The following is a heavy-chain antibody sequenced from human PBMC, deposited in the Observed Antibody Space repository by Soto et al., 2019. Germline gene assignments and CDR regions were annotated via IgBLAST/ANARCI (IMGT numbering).Heavy chain of an antibody. V-gene: IGHV4-59*01. D-gene: IGHD2-15*01. Sequence: SETLSLTCTVSGGSISSYYWSWIRRPPGKGLEWIGYIYYSGSTNYNPSLKSRVTISVDTSKNQFSLKLSSVTAADTAVYYCARVDCSGGSCYKNYWGQGTLVTVSS. J-gene: IGHJ4*02. CDR2: IYYSGST. CDR1: GGSISSYY. CDR3: ARVDCSGGSCYKNY.